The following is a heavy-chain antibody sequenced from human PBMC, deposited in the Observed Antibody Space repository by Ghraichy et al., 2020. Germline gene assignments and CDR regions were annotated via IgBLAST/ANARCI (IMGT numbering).Heavy chain of an antibody. Sequence: GGSLRLSCAASGFTFNTDWMSWVRQAPGKGLEWVANIKQDGSEENYVDSVKGRFTISRDNAKNSLFLQMNSLRAEDTAVYYCTRNKVKNDFWGQGTLVIVSS. CDR3: TRNKVKNDF. D-gene: IGHD2-21*01. CDR1: GFTFNTDW. CDR2: IKQDGSEE. J-gene: IGHJ4*02. V-gene: IGHV3-7*01.